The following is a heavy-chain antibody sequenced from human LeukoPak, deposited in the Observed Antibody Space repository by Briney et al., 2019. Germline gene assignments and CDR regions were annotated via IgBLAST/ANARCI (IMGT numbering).Heavy chain of an antibody. CDR1: GFTFSSYA. Sequence: GGSLRLSCAASGFTFSSYAMSWVRQAPGKGLEWVSAISGSGGSTYYADSVKGRFTISRDSSKNTLYLQMNSLRAEDTAVYYCAKDERYCSSTSCYADAFDIWGQGTMVTVSS. V-gene: IGHV3-23*01. J-gene: IGHJ3*02. D-gene: IGHD2-2*01. CDR3: AKDERYCSSTSCYADAFDI. CDR2: ISGSGGST.